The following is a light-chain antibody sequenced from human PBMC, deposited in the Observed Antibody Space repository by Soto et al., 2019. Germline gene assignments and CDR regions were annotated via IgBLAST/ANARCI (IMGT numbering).Light chain of an antibody. CDR3: TSYTSNRTLV. CDR1: SSDVGNYNR. V-gene: IGLV2-18*02. Sequence: QSALTQPPSVSGSPGQSVTISCTGTSSDVGNYNRVSWYQQPPGTAPKLMIYEVTNRPSGVPNRFSASKSGNTASLTISGLQAEDEADYSCTSYTSNRTLVFGAGTKLTVL. J-gene: IGLJ3*02. CDR2: EVT.